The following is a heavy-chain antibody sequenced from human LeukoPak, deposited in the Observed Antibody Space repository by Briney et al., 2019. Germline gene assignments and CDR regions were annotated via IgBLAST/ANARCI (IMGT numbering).Heavy chain of an antibody. Sequence: ASVKVSCKASGYTFTGYYMHWVRQAPGQGLEWMGWINPNSGNTGYAQKFQGRVTMTRNTSISTAYMELSSLRSEDTAVYYCTRATGAGLIDYWGQGTLVTVSS. D-gene: IGHD1-1*01. CDR3: TRATGAGLIDY. J-gene: IGHJ4*02. V-gene: IGHV1-8*02. CDR2: INPNSGNT. CDR1: GYTFTGYY.